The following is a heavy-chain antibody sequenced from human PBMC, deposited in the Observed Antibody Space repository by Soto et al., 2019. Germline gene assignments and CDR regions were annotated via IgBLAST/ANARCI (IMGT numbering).Heavy chain of an antibody. CDR1: GFKFSNYA. Sequence: GGSLRLSCAASGFKFSNYAMYWVRQAPGKGLEWVGVISYDGSNKYYADSVKGRFTISRDNSKNTLYLQMNSLRAEDTALYYCASAVRDDFWSGFFDYWGQGTLVTVSS. V-gene: IGHV3-30-3*01. J-gene: IGHJ4*02. D-gene: IGHD3-3*01. CDR3: ASAVRDDFWSGFFDY. CDR2: ISYDGSNK.